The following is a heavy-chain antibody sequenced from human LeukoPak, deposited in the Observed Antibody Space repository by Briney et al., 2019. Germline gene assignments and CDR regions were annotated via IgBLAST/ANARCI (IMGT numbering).Heavy chain of an antibody. CDR3: AKAFSGISSYQLLQGYHGMDV. J-gene: IGHJ6*02. D-gene: IGHD2-2*01. CDR1: GFTFSSYG. CDR2: ISYDGSNK. V-gene: IGHV3-30*18. Sequence: GGSLRLSCAASGFTFSSYGMHWVRQAPGKGLEWVAVISYDGSNKYYADSVKGRFTISRDNSKNTLYLQMNSLRAEDTAVYYCAKAFSGISSYQLLQGYHGMDVWGQGTTVTVSS.